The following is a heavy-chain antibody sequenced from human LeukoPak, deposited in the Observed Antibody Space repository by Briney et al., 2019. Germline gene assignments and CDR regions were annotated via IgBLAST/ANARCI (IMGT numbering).Heavy chain of an antibody. CDR3: ARERSYPTDYYYYGMDV. Sequence: ASVKVSCKASGYTFTSYDINWVRQATGQGHEWMGWMNPNSGNTGYAQKFQGRVTMTRNTSISTAYMELSSLRSEDTAVYYCARERSYPTDYYYYGMDVWGQGTTVTVSS. CDR2: MNPNSGNT. V-gene: IGHV1-8*01. J-gene: IGHJ6*02. D-gene: IGHD3-16*02. CDR1: GYTFTSYD.